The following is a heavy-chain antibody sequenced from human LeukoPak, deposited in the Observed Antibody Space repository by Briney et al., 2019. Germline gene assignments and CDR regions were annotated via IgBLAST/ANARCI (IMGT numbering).Heavy chain of an antibody. CDR1: GYTFTGYY. D-gene: IGHD3-22*01. V-gene: IGHV1-2*06. J-gene: IGHJ4*02. Sequence: GASVKVSCKASGYTFTGYYMHWVRQAPGQGLEWMGRLNPNSGGTNYAQKFQGRVTMTRDTSISTAYMGLSRLRSDDTAVYYCASSSGYYYVADYWGQGTLVTVFS. CDR2: LNPNSGGT. CDR3: ASSSGYYYVADY.